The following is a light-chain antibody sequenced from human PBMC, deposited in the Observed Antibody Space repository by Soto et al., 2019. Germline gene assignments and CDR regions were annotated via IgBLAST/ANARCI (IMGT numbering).Light chain of an antibody. J-gene: IGLJ1*01. CDR1: SSDVAAYDY. CDR2: EVS. V-gene: IGLV2-14*01. CDR3: SSYTSSSSYV. Sequence: QSVLTQPASVSGSPGQSITISCTGTSSDVAAYDYVSWYQQHPGKAPKLMIYEVSNRPSGVSNRFSGSESGNTASLTISGLQAEDEAEYYCSSYTSSSSYVFGSGTKVTVL.